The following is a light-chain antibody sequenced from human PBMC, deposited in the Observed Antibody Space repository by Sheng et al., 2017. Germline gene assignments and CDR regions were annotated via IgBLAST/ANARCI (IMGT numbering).Light chain of an antibody. CDR2: SNN. V-gene: IGLV1-44*01. CDR1: SSDIGTNT. CDR3: AAWDDSLK. Sequence: QSVLTQPPSASGDPRQRVTISCSGSSSDIGTNTVSWYQQLPGTAPKLLIYSNNQRPSGVPXRFSGSKSGTSASLAISGLQSEDEADYYCAAWDDSLKVGGGTKLTVL. J-gene: IGLJ2*01.